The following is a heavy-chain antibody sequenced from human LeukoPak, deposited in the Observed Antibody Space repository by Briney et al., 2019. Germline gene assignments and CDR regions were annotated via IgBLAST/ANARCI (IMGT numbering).Heavy chain of an antibody. D-gene: IGHD6-6*01. CDR2: ISAYNGNT. CDR3: ARRTYSSSSSLFDY. CDR1: GYTFTTYG. Sequence: ASVKVSCKASGYTFTTYGISWVRQAPGQGLEWMAWISAYNGNTNYAQNLQGRFTMSTDTSTTTAYMELRSLRSDDTAFYYCARRTYSSSSSLFDYWGQGTLVTVSS. J-gene: IGHJ4*02. V-gene: IGHV1-18*01.